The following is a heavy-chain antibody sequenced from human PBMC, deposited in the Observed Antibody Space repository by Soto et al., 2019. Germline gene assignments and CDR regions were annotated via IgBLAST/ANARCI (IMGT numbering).Heavy chain of an antibody. V-gene: IGHV1-24*01. J-gene: IGHJ4*02. CDR2: FDPEEGEI. D-gene: IGHD3-3*01. Sequence: ASVKVSCKVAGHSLTDLSMHWVRQGPGRGLEWLGGFDPEEGEIIYAQNFQGRIRLTEDTSTDTAFMELNSLKSEDTAIYYCATARTTFVYDFDSWGQVTLVTVAS. CDR1: GHSLTDLS. CDR3: ATARTTFVYDFDS.